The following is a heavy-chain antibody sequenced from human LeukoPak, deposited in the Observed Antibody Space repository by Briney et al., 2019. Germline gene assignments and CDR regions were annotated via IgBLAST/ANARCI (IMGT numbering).Heavy chain of an antibody. CDR3: AKDQYHDSSGYLDY. D-gene: IGHD3-22*01. J-gene: IGHJ4*02. V-gene: IGHV3-23*01. Sequence: GGSLRLSCAASGFTFSSYAMSWVRQAPAKGLEWVSAISGSGGSTYYADSVKGRFTISRDNSRNTLYLQMNSLRAEDTAVYYCAKDQYHDSSGYLDYWGQGTLVTVSS. CDR1: GFTFSSYA. CDR2: ISGSGGST.